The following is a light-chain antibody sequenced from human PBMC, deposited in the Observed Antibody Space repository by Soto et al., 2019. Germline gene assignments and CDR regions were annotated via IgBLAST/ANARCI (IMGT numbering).Light chain of an antibody. CDR2: EAS. J-gene: IGKJ5*01. Sequence: DIQMTQSPSSLSAFVGDRVSITCQASQDISTYLSWYQQKPGKAPKLLIFEASNLETGVPSRFSGSGSRTDFSLTISSLQPEDIATYYCQQYEDLPRTFGQGTRLEIK. V-gene: IGKV1-33*01. CDR3: QQYEDLPRT. CDR1: QDISTY.